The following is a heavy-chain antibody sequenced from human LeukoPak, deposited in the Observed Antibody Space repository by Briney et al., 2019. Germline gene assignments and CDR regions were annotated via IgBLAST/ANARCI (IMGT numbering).Heavy chain of an antibody. CDR1: GFNFARSE. V-gene: IGHV3-48*03. D-gene: IGHD2-21*01. J-gene: IGHJ2*01. Sequence: PGRSLRLSCAAAGFNFARSEMNWVRQAPGKGLEWISSSSMYYADSVKGRFTISRENAKQTLYLQMNSLRPEDTAVYYCARAGDKGTANWYFDLWGRGTLVTVSS. CDR2: SSM. CDR3: ARAGDKGTANWYFDL.